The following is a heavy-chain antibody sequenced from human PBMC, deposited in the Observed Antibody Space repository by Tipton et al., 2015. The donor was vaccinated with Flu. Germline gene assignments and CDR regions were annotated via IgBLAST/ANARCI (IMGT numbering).Heavy chain of an antibody. CDR3: ARGGGDSSGYYIDY. D-gene: IGHD3-22*01. Sequence: GSLRLSCAVYGGSFSGYYWSWIRQPPGKGLEWIGEINHSGSTNYNPSLKSRVTISVDTSKNQFSLKLSSVTAADTAVYYCARGGGDSSGYYIDYWGQGTLVTVSS. V-gene: IGHV4-34*01. CDR1: GGSFSGYY. J-gene: IGHJ4*02. CDR2: INHSGST.